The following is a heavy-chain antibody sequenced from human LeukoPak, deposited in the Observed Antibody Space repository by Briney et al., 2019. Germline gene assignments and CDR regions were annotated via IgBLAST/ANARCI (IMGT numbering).Heavy chain of an antibody. D-gene: IGHD3-10*01. CDR1: GFTFSDYG. J-gene: IGHJ4*02. CDR2: ISYDGGNK. Sequence: GRSLRPSCAASGFTFSDYGMHWVGQAPDKGLEWVALISYDGGNKFYADSVRDRFTISRDNSKNTLFLQMNSLRTEDTAMYYCAKVFEVRVARRPKDYCGQGTLVIVSS. V-gene: IGHV3-30*18. CDR3: AKVFEVRVARRPKDY.